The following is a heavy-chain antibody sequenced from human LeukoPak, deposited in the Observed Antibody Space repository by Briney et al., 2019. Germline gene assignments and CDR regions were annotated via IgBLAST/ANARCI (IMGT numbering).Heavy chain of an antibody. CDR3: ARGAKEYCSGGSCDYDVYYYYYMDV. Sequence: SGGSLRLSCAASGFTFSSYDMHWVRQATGKGLEWVSAIGTAGDTYYRGSVKGRFTISRENAKNSLYLQMNSLRAGDTAVYYCARGAKEYCSGGSCDYDVYYYYYMDVWGKGTTVTVSS. J-gene: IGHJ6*03. V-gene: IGHV3-13*01. D-gene: IGHD2-15*01. CDR2: IGTAGDT. CDR1: GFTFSSYD.